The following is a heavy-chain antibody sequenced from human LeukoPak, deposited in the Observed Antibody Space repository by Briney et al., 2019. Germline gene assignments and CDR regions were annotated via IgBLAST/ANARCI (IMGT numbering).Heavy chain of an antibody. CDR3: AKGVGYCSGGSCQQFDY. D-gene: IGHD2-15*01. J-gene: IGHJ4*02. V-gene: IGHV3-30*02. CDR1: GFTFSNYV. Sequence: HPGGSLRLSCAASGFTFSNYVMHWVRQAPGKGLEWVAFIRYDGSDKYYADSVKGRFTISRDNSKNTMYLQMNSLRAEDTAVYYCAKGVGYCSGGSCQQFDYWGQGTLVTVSS. CDR2: IRYDGSDK.